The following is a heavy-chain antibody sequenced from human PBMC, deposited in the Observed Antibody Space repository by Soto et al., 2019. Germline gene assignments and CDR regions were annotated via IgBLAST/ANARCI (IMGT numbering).Heavy chain of an antibody. J-gene: IGHJ5*02. CDR3: ARDAAAPNWFDP. CDR1: GGSLSSGDYY. Sequence: SETLSLTCTVSGGSLSSGDYYWSWIRQPPGRGLEWIGYIFYSGSTYYNPSLKSRVTISVDTSKNQFSLKLSSVTAADTAVYYCARDAAAPNWFDPWGQGTLVTVSS. V-gene: IGHV4-30-4*01. CDR2: IFYSGST. D-gene: IGHD2-2*01.